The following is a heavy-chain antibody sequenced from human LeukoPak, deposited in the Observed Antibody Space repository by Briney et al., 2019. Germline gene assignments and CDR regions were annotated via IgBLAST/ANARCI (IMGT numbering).Heavy chain of an antibody. D-gene: IGHD3-10*01. J-gene: IGHJ6*03. Sequence: GASVKVSCKASGGTFSSYAISWVRQAPGQGLEWMGGIIPIFGTANYAQKFQGRVTITTDESTSTAYMELSSLRSEDTAVYYCARGQATELWFGELLSTPSYYYMDVWGKGTTVTVSS. V-gene: IGHV1-69*05. CDR2: IIPIFGTA. CDR1: GGTFSSYA. CDR3: ARGQATELWFGELLSTPSYYYMDV.